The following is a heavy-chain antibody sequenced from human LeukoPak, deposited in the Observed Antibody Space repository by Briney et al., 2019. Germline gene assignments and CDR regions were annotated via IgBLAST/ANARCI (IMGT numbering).Heavy chain of an antibody. CDR2: ITGSGDNT. Sequence: QPGGSLRLSCAASGFIFKNYVMNWVRQAPGEGLEWVSTITGSGDNTYYMDSVKGRFTISRDNSKNTLYLQMDNLRAEDSGTYYCAKDAMTLENRWNYRSKSDYEYWGQGTPVIVSS. CDR1: GFIFKNYV. D-gene: IGHD1-7*01. J-gene: IGHJ4*02. V-gene: IGHV3-23*01. CDR3: AKDAMTLENRWNYRSKSDYEY.